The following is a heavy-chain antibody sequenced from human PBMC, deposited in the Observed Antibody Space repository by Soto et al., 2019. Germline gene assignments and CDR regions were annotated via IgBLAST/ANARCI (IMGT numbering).Heavy chain of an antibody. J-gene: IGHJ6*02. CDR2: ISDRGTST. V-gene: IGHV3-23*01. Sequence: PGGSLRLSCAASGFSFSNYAMTWVRQAPGRGLEWVSTISDRGTSTYYADSVKGRFTISRDNSKNTLYLQMNSLRVEDTAVYYCAIVSQDPRYCYGMDVWGQGTTVTVSS. CDR1: GFSFSNYA. CDR3: AIVSQDPRYCYGMDV.